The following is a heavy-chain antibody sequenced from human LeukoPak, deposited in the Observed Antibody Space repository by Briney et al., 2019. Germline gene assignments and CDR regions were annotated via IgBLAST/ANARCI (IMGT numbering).Heavy chain of an antibody. CDR3: ARNAYYYDSSAN. J-gene: IGHJ4*02. Sequence: GGSLRLSCAASGFTFSSYAMHWVRQAPGKGLEWVAVISYDGSNKYYADSVKGRFTISRDNAKNSLYLQMNSLRAEDTAVYYCARNAYYYDSSANWGQGTLVTVSS. D-gene: IGHD3-22*01. V-gene: IGHV3-30-3*01. CDR2: ISYDGSNK. CDR1: GFTFSSYA.